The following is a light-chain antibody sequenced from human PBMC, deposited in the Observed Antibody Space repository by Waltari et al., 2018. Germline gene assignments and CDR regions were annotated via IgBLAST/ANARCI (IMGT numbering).Light chain of an antibody. CDR1: SSTDGGYPL. J-gene: IGLJ2*01. Sequence: QSALPQPASVSGSPGQPITISCPGPSSTDGGYPLFSCYQPHPGKAPQLIIYDVNKRPSGLSHRFSGSKSGNTASLTISGLQADDESDYYCCSYAGDSTLIFGGGTKLTVL. CDR2: DVN. V-gene: IGLV2-23*02. CDR3: CSYAGDSTLI.